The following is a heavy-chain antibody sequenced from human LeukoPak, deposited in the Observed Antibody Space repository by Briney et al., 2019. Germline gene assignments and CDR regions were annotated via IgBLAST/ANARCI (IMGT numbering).Heavy chain of an antibody. D-gene: IGHD4-17*01. CDR3: ARDFTYGDYYFDY. J-gene: IGHJ4*02. CDR2: TYDSGST. V-gene: IGHV4-59*01. Sequence: SETLSLTCTVSGDSINSNYWSWIRQPPGRGLEWIGYTYDSGSTKVNPSLKSRVTISVDTSKNLFSLKLTSVTAADTAVYYCARDFTYGDYYFDYWGQGTLVTVSS. CDR1: GDSINSNY.